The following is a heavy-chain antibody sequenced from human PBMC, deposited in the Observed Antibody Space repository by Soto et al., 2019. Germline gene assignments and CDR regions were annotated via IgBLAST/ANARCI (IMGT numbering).Heavy chain of an antibody. Sequence: EVQLVESGGGLVQPGGSLRLSCAASGFTFSRYGMDWVRQAPGKGLEWIAYVSSISDNIQYADSVKGRFTISREDVKNSLYLQMNSLRDEDTAVYYCARDPGSVGPETWHAFDIWGQGTMVTVS. D-gene: IGHD1-1*01. CDR2: VSSISDNI. CDR3: ARDPGSVGPETWHAFDI. J-gene: IGHJ3*02. CDR1: GFTFSRYG. V-gene: IGHV3-48*02.